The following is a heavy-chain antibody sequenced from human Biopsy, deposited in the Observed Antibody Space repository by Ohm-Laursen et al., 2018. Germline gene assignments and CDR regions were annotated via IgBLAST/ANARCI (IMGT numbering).Heavy chain of an antibody. CDR2: ISDSGST. Sequence: SETLSLTCAVSGGSISSFYWTWIRQPPGKGPEWIGDISDSGSTNYKPSLKSRVIISVDTSKNQFSLNLSSVTAADTAVYYCARRGSGGRSFDHWGQGILVTVSS. J-gene: IGHJ4*02. CDR3: ARRGSGGRSFDH. V-gene: IGHV4-59*08. CDR1: GGSISSFY. D-gene: IGHD2-15*01.